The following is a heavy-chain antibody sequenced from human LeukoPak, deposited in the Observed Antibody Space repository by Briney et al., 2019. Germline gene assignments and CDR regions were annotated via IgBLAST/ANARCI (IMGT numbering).Heavy chain of an antibody. CDR2: IFPSGGEI. D-gene: IGHD2-8*02. J-gene: IGHJ4*02. CDR1: GFTFSSYG. V-gene: IGHV3-23*01. CDR3: ATYRQVLLPFES. Sequence: GGSLRLSCAASGFTFSSYGMHWVRQPPGKGLEWVSSIFPSGGEIHYADSVRGRFTISRDNSKSTLSLQMNSLRAKDTAIYYCATYRQVLLPFESWGQGTLVTVSS.